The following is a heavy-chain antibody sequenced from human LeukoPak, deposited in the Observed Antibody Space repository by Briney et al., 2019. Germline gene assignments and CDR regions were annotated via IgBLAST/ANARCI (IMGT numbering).Heavy chain of an antibody. J-gene: IGHJ4*02. CDR2: INPGDTNI. CDR3: ARPRRAERDEDF. D-gene: IGHD1-1*01. Sequence: GESLKISFKASGXSFANYCIGWVRQVPGKGLEWVAMINPGDTNIAYSPSFQAQVTISADRSISTAYLQWSSLKASDTAIYYCARPRRAERDEDFWGQGALVTVSS. V-gene: IGHV5-51*01. CDR1: GXSFANYC.